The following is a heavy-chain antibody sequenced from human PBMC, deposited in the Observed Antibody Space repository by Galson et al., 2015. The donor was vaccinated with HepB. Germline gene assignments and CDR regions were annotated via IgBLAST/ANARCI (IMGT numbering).Heavy chain of an antibody. CDR2: IIPIFGIA. J-gene: IGHJ6*02. Sequence: SVKVSCKASGGTFSSYAISWVRQAPGQGLEWMGGIIPIFGIANYAQKFQGRVTITADESTSTAYMELSSLRSEDTAVYYRARGMIAARPRLGDYGMDVWGQGTTVTVSS. V-gene: IGHV1-69*13. CDR3: ARGMIAARPRLGDYGMDV. CDR1: GGTFSSYA. D-gene: IGHD6-6*01.